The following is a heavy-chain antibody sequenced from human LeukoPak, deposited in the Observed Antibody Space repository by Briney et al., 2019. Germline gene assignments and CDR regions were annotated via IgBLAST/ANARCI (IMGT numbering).Heavy chain of an antibody. CDR3: ARGNPFTMVRGVISNWFDP. Sequence: GASVKVSCKASGYTFTSYDINWVRQATGQGLEWMGWMNPNSGNTGYAQKFQGRVTMTRNTSISTAYMELSSLRSEDTAVYYCARGNPFTMVRGVISNWFDPWGQGTLVTVSS. V-gene: IGHV1-8*01. CDR1: GYTFTSYD. CDR2: MNPNSGNT. J-gene: IGHJ5*02. D-gene: IGHD3-10*01.